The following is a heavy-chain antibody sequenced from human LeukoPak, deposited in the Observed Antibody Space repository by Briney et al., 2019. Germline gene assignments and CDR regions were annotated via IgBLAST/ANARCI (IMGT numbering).Heavy chain of an antibody. CDR1: GFAFSTYW. J-gene: IGHJ4*02. D-gene: IGHD3-3*01. CDR2: INQDGSVK. V-gene: IGHV3-7*01. Sequence: GGSLRLSCAASGFAFSTYWMDRVRQAPGKGLEWVGNINQDGSVKHYVDSVRGRFTISRDNARNSVYLQMSALRVEDTAVYYCTRDFVFWGQGSLVTASS. CDR3: TRDFVF.